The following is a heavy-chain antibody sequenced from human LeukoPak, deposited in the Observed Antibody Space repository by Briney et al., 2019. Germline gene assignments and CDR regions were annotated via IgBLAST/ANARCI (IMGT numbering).Heavy chain of an antibody. CDR1: GFNVSNNY. Sequence: GGSLRLSCAASGFNVSNNYMNWVRQAPGKGLEWVSVIFSSGPTYYADSVKGRFTISRDTSKNALYLQMNSLRAEDTAVYYCTRLPYRSRFDPWGQGTLVTVSS. J-gene: IGHJ5*02. D-gene: IGHD6-13*01. CDR2: IFSSGPT. CDR3: TRLPYRSRFDP. V-gene: IGHV3-53*01.